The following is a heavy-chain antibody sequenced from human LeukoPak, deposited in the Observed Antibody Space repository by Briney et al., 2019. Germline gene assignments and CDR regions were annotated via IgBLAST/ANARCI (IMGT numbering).Heavy chain of an antibody. D-gene: IGHD2-2*01. CDR3: ARADCSTTSCPMDV. CDR2: IYFTGST. CDR1: GGSLSSYY. Sequence: PSETLSLTCTVSGGSLSSYYWTWIRQPPGKGLEWIAYIYFTGSTNYNPSLKGRVTMSVDTSNNQFSLRLTSVTAADTAVYYCARADCSTTSCPMDVWGQGATVTVSS. J-gene: IGHJ6*02. V-gene: IGHV4-59*01.